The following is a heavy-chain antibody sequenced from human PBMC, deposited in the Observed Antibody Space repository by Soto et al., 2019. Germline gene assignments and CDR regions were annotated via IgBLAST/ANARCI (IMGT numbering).Heavy chain of an antibody. Sequence: SLRLSCAASGFTFSSYAMHWVRQAPGKGLEWVAVISYDGSNKYYADSVKGRFTISRDNSKNTLYLQMNSLRAEDKSVYYCASDRDAIWGWGLDVRRQGTTVTVS. CDR2: ISYDGSNK. D-gene: IGHD3-16*01. J-gene: IGHJ6*02. V-gene: IGHV3-30-3*01. CDR1: GFTFSSYA. CDR3: ASDRDAIWGWGLDV.